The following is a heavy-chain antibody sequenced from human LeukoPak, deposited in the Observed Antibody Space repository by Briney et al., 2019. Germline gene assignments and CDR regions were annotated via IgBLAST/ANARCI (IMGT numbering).Heavy chain of an antibody. J-gene: IGHJ4*02. CDR1: GFTFDDYA. CDR3: AKVSGHYYFDY. D-gene: IGHD6-25*01. CDR2: ISWNSGSI. Sequence: PGGSLRLSCAASGFTFDDYAMHWVRQAPGKGLEWVSGISWNSGSIGYADSVKGQFTISRDNAKNSLYLQMNSLRAENMALYYCAKVSGHYYFDYWGQGTLVTVSS. V-gene: IGHV3-9*03.